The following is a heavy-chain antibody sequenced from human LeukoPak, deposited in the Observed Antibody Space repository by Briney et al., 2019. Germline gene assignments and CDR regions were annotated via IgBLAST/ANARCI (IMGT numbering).Heavy chain of an antibody. D-gene: IGHD5-18*01. CDR1: GFTFSSYE. J-gene: IGHJ4*02. CDR3: ARDGGYSYGKKGCFEK. V-gene: IGHV3-48*03. Sequence: PGGSLTLSCAASGFTFSSYEMNWVRQAPGKGLEWVSYISSSGSTKYYADSVKGRFTISRDNAKTSLYLQMNSLRAEDTAVYYCARDGGYSYGKKGCFEKWGQGTLVTVSS. CDR2: ISSSGSTK.